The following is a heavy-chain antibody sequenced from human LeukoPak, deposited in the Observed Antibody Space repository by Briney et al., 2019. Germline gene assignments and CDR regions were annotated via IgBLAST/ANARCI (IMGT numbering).Heavy chain of an antibody. D-gene: IGHD5-12*01. J-gene: IGHJ4*02. CDR2: INPNNGAT. V-gene: IGHV1-2*06. CDR3: ARVPIGYELDKATNDY. Sequence: GASVKVSCKASGYTFTGYYMHWVRQAPGQGLEWMGRINPNNGATNYAQKLQGRVTITGDTSISTAYMELRSLRSDDTAVYYCARVPIGYELDKATNDYWGQGTLVTVSS. CDR1: GYTFTGYY.